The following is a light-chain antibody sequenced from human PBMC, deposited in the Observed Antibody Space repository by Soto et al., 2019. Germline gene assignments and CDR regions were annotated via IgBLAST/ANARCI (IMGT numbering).Light chain of an antibody. CDR3: QQRNNWPIT. CDR2: DAS. Sequence: EIVLTQSPATLSLSPGERVTLSCKASQSVSNSLAWYQHKPGQAPRLLIYDASNRATGVAARFSGSGSGTDFTLTISSLEPEDFVVYYCQQRNNWPITFGQGTRLEIK. CDR1: QSVSNS. V-gene: IGKV3-11*01. J-gene: IGKJ5*01.